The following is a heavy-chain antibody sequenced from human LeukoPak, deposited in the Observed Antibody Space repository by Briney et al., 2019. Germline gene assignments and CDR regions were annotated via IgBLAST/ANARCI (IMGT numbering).Heavy chain of an antibody. Sequence: SETLSLTCSVSGGPISGRAYYWAWIRQPPGKGLEWIGSKSHGGTTYYNPSLGSRVTISVDTSKSQFSLELTSVTAADTAEYYCARRLAAAGGGSEYFQDWGLGTRVTVFS. J-gene: IGHJ1*01. CDR3: ARRLAAAGGGSEYFQD. CDR1: GGPISGRAYY. V-gene: IGHV4-39*01. D-gene: IGHD6-13*01. CDR2: KSHGGTT.